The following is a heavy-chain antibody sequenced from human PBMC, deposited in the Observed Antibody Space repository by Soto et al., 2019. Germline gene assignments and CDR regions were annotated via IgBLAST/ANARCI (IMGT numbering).Heavy chain of an antibody. CDR1: VFTFSIYA. J-gene: IGHJ4*02. Sequence: GGSLRVCCAPSVFTFSIYAMNWVRQAPGKGLEWVSAISGSGGSTYYADSVKGRFSISRDNSKNTLYLQMNSLRAEDTAVYYRAEDVGGSYVIHFDYWGQGTLFTVSS. D-gene: IGHD1-26*01. V-gene: IGHV3-23*01. CDR3: AEDVGGSYVIHFDY. CDR2: ISGSGGST.